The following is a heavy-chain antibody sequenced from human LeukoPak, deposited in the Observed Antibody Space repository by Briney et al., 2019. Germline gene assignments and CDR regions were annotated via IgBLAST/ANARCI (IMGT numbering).Heavy chain of an antibody. CDR3: ATVWGYGKWYFDY. Sequence: AGSLRLSCAASGFTFSSYCMNWVRQAPGKGLEWVSSISSSSSYIYYADSVKGRFTISRDNAKNSLYMQMYRLRAEDTAVYYYATVWGYGKWYFDYWGQGTLVTVSS. CDR1: GFTFSSYC. CDR2: ISSSSSYI. J-gene: IGHJ4*02. V-gene: IGHV3-21*01. D-gene: IGHD3-16*01.